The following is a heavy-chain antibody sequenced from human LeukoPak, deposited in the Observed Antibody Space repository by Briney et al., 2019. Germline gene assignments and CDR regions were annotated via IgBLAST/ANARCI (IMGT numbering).Heavy chain of an antibody. CDR2: MNPNRGNT. CDR3: ARDVDGDYSAFDI. Sequence: AAVTVSFMESGYTFTNYDIKGVGQATGEGREGMGWMNPNRGNTGYTQKFQRIVTMTTNTSISTAYMQLSSLTSEDTAVYYCARDVDGDYSAFDIWGQGTMVTVSS. J-gene: IGHJ3*02. D-gene: IGHD4-11*01. CDR1: GYTFTNYD. V-gene: IGHV1-8*01.